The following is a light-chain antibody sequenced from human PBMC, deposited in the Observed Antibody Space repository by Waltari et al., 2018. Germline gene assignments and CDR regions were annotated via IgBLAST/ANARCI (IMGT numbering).Light chain of an antibody. Sequence: QSALTQPASVSGSPGQSITISCTGTSSDVGGYKYVSWYQQHPGKAPKPIIYDVSKRPSGVSNRFSGSKSGNTASLTISGLQAENEADYYCSSYTTSNALVFGTGTNVIVL. CDR1: SSDVGGYKY. CDR3: SSYTTSNALV. CDR2: DVS. V-gene: IGLV2-14*03. J-gene: IGLJ1*01.